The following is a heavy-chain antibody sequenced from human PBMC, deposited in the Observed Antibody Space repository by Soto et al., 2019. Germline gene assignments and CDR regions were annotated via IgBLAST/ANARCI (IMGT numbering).Heavy chain of an antibody. CDR2: IYPGDSDT. J-gene: IGHJ5*02. D-gene: IGHD1-26*01. V-gene: IGHV5-51*01. Sequence: XDSLKVSWQCSENRFTSYWIGLVLQVPGKGLEWMGIIYPGDSDTRYSPSFQGQVTISADKSISTAYLQWSSLKASDTAMYYCPRRGGSYRTWFDPSGQATLVTVSS. CDR3: PRRGGSYRTWFDP. CDR1: ENRFTSYW.